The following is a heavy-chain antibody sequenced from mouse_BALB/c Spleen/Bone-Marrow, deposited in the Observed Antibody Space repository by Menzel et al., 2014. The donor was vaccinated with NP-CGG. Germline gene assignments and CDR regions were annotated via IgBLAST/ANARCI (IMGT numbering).Heavy chain of an antibody. D-gene: IGHD2-3*01. Sequence: VQLQQSGAELARPGASVRMSCKASGYSFTSYTIHWLKQRPGQGLEWIAYIVPSTAYSNYNQKFKDRATLTADKSSSTASMQLSSLTSRASAVYYCAREVTYDGCYGHFDYWGPGTTLTVSS. J-gene: IGHJ2*01. CDR1: GYSFTSYT. CDR2: IVPSTAYS. CDR3: AREVTYDGCYGHFDY. V-gene: IGHV1-4*01.